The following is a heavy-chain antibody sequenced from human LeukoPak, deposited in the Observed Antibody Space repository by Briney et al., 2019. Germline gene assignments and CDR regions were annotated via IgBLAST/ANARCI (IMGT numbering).Heavy chain of an antibody. CDR1: GFTFGSYA. CDR2: IFGSGGSA. J-gene: IGHJ6*02. D-gene: IGHD2-21*02. Sequence: GGSLRLSCEASGFTFGSYAMYWVRQAPGKGLEWVAGIFGSGGSAHYADSAKGRFTISRDNSKNTVYLQMNSLRAEDTAVYYCAKEIGVTPAFYYYYYYGMDVWGQGTTVTVSS. CDR3: AKEIGVTPAFYYYYYYGMDV. V-gene: IGHV3-23*01.